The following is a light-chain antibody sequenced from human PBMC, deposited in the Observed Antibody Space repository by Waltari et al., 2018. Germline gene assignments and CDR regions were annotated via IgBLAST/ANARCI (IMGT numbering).Light chain of an antibody. Sequence: QSALTQPASVSGSPGQSITIPCTGTSSDIGFYNYVSWYQQHPGKAPKLMIYDVSERPSVVSNRFSGSKSGNTASLTISGLQAEDEADYYCNSYAGSSSWVFGGGTKLTVL. CDR2: DVS. J-gene: IGLJ3*02. CDR3: NSYAGSSSWV. CDR1: SSDIGFYNY. V-gene: IGLV2-14*03.